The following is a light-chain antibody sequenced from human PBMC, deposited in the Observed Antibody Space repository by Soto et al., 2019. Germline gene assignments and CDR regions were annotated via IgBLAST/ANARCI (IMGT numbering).Light chain of an antibody. Sequence: EIVMTQSPATLSVSPGERATVSFRASQSVSSDLAWYHQKPGQPPRLLIYGASTRATGIPARFSGSGSGTEFTLTINSLQSEDFAVYYCQQYNNWPRTFGQGTKV. CDR2: GAS. J-gene: IGKJ1*01. CDR3: QQYNNWPRT. CDR1: QSVSSD. V-gene: IGKV3-15*01.